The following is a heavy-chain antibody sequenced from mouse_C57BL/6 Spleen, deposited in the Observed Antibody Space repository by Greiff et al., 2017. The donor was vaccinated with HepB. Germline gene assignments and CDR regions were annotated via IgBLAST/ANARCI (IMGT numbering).Heavy chain of an antibody. D-gene: IGHD1-1*01. CDR2: INPNNGGT. V-gene: IGHV1-18*01. Sequence: EVQVVESGPELVKPGASVKIPCKASGYTFTDYNMDWVKQSHGKSLEWIGDINPNNGGTIYNQKFKGKATLTVDKSSSTAYMELRSLTSEDTAVYYCARYGSSPYAMDYWGQGTSVTVSS. CDR1: GYTFTDYN. CDR3: ARYGSSPYAMDY. J-gene: IGHJ4*01.